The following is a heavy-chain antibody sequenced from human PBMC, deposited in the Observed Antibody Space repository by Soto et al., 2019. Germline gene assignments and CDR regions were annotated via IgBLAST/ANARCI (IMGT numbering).Heavy chain of an antibody. CDR2: IYYSGST. Sequence: PSETLSLTCTVSGGSISSGGYYWSWIRQHPGKGLEWIGYIYYSGSTYYNPSLKSRVTISVDTSKNQFSLKPSSVTAADTAVYYCARESGSGSYYNGEGAFDIWGQGTMVTVSS. V-gene: IGHV4-31*03. CDR3: ARESGSGSYYNGEGAFDI. CDR1: GGSISSGGYY. J-gene: IGHJ3*02. D-gene: IGHD3-10*01.